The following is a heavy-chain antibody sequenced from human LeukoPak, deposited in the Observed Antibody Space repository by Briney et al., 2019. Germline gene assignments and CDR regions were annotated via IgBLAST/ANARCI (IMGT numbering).Heavy chain of an antibody. CDR2: IIPIFATT. V-gene: IGHV1-69*13. CDR1: GCSFTNYY. Sequence: SVKVSCKTSGCSFTNYYMHWVRQAPGQGLEWMGGIIPIFATTNYAQKFQGRVTITADESTSTAYMELSSLSSEDTAVYYCASGTVASMDIWGQGTMVTVSS. D-gene: IGHD5-12*01. J-gene: IGHJ3*02. CDR3: ASGTVASMDI.